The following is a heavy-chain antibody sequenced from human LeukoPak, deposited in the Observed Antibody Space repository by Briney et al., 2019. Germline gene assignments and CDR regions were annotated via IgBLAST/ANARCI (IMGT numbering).Heavy chain of an antibody. CDR1: GFTFDDYA. D-gene: IGHD4/OR15-4a*01. J-gene: IGHJ4*02. CDR3: AKDAARYGGLYYFDY. Sequence: HPGGSLRLSCAASGFTFDDYAMHWVRQAPGKGLEWASGISWNSFSIGYADSVKGRFTISRDNAKNSLYLQMHSLRAEDTALYYCAKDAARYGGLYYFDYWGQGTLVTVSS. CDR2: ISWNSFSI. V-gene: IGHV3-9*01.